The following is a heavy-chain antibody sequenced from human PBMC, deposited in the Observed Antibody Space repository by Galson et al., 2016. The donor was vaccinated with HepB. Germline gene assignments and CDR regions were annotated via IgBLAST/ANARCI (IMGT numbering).Heavy chain of an antibody. CDR3: AKDVWRGSGTDYYGMDV. D-gene: IGHD1-1*01. V-gene: IGHV3-30*18. Sequence: SLRLSCAAYGFTFSSYGMHWVRQAPGKGLEWVAVISYDGSDKYYADSVKGRFTISRDNSKNTLYLQMSSLRAEVTAVYYCAKDVWRGSGTDYYGMDVWGQGTTVTVSS. J-gene: IGHJ6*02. CDR2: ISYDGSDK. CDR1: GFTFSSYG.